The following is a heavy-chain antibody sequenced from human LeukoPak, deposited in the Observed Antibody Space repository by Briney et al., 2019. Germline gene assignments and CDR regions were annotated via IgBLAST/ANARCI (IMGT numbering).Heavy chain of an antibody. CDR1: GYTFTSYY. J-gene: IGHJ5*02. CDR3: ARVGDYSPRGWFDP. V-gene: IGHV1-46*01. CDR2: INPSGGST. Sequence: ASVKVSCKASGYTFTSYYIHWVRQAPGQGLEWMGIINPSGGSTTYAQKFQGRVTMTRDMSTRTLYMELSSLRSEDTAFYYCARVGDYSPRGWFDPWGQGTLVTVSS. D-gene: IGHD4-11*01.